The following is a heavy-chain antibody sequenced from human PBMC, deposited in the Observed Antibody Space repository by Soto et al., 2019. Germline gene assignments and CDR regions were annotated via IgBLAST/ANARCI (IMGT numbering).Heavy chain of an antibody. CDR1: GYTFTSYD. CDR3: ARGDFWSGYDAFDI. CDR2: MNPNSGNT. Sequence: ASVKVSCKASGYTFTSYDINWVRQATGQGLEWMGWMNPNSGNTGYAQKFQGRVTMTRNTSISTAYMGLSSLRSEDTAVYYCARGDFWSGYDAFDIWGQGTMVTVSS. J-gene: IGHJ3*02. V-gene: IGHV1-8*01. D-gene: IGHD3-3*01.